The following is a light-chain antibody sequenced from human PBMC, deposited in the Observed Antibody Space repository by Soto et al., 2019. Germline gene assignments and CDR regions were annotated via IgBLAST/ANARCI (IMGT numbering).Light chain of an antibody. CDR1: QSVSNN. Sequence: IVLTHSPATLSVSPGERGTLSFRASQSVSNNLAWYQQKPGQAPRLLIYGASTRATGIPARFTGSGSGTEFILTISSLQSEDFAVYYCQQYDSWPPTFGQGTKVDIK. CDR3: QQYDSWPPT. J-gene: IGKJ1*01. V-gene: IGKV3-15*01. CDR2: GAS.